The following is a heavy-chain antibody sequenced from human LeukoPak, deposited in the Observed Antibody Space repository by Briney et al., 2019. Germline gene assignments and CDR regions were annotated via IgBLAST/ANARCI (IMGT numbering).Heavy chain of an antibody. Sequence: ASVKVSCKASGNTFTGYYMPWVRQAPGQGREWMGWIKLNSGATNYAEKFQGRVTMTRDTSISTVYMELSRLTSDDTAVYYCARGGSFYALDVWGQGTTVTVSS. J-gene: IGHJ6*02. CDR2: IKLNSGAT. CDR1: GNTFTGYY. CDR3: ARGGSFYALDV. V-gene: IGHV1-2*02.